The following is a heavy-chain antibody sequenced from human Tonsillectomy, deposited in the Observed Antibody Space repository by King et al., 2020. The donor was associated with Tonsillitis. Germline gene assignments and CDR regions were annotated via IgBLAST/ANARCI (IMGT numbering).Heavy chain of an antibody. Sequence: GQLVQSGGALIQPGESLRLSCAVSGFTVGDNYMTWVRQAPGKGLEWVALIYHGGSTHYADAVRGRVTISRDNSENVLYLQMDSLRVDDTAIYYCARGRYGSALVWGQGTTVTVSS. V-gene: IGHV3-53*01. CDR2: IYHGGST. CDR3: ARGRYGSALV. CDR1: GFTVGDNY. J-gene: IGHJ3*01. D-gene: IGHD6-25*01.